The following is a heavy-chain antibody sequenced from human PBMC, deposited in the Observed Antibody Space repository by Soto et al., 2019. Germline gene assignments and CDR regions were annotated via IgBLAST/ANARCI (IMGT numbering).Heavy chain of an antibody. J-gene: IGHJ6*02. CDR3: AKGHDILTGLDMDV. CDR2: ISYDGSNK. Sequence: GGSLRLACAASGFTFRSYGMHWVRQAPGQGLEWVAVISYDGSNKYYSDSVKGRFTISRDNSKNTLYLQMNSLRAEDTAVYYCAKGHDILTGLDMDVWGQGTTVTVSS. V-gene: IGHV3-30*18. D-gene: IGHD3-9*01. CDR1: GFTFRSYG.